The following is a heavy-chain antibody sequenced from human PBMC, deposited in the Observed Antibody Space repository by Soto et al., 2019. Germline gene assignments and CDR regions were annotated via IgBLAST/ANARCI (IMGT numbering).Heavy chain of an antibody. CDR3: ARGHFGATMDV. CDR1: EFTFSSYS. V-gene: IGHV3-23*01. CDR2: VNGGGDIT. D-gene: IGHD3-3*01. Sequence: EVQLLESGGGLVQPGGSLRLSCAASEFTFSSYSMIWVRQAPGKGLEWVSGVNGGGDITYNAESVKGRFTISRENSKNTPYLQMNILRAEDTAVFYCARGHFGATMDVWGQGTKVTVSS. J-gene: IGHJ6*02.